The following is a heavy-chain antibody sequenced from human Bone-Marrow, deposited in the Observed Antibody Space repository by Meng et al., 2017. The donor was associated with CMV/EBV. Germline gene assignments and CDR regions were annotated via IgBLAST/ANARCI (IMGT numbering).Heavy chain of an antibody. Sequence: ASVKVSCKASGYTFTSYGISWVRQAPGQGLEWIGWISAYNGNTNYAQKLQGRVTMTTDTSTSTAYMELRSLRSDDTAVYYCASRITGIPNDYWGQGTLVTVSS. CDR2: ISAYNGNT. V-gene: IGHV1-18*01. CDR1: GYTFTSYG. D-gene: IGHD1-20*01. J-gene: IGHJ4*02. CDR3: ASRITGIPNDY.